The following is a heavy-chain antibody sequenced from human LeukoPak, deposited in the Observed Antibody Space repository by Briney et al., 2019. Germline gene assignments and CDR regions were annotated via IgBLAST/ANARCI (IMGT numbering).Heavy chain of an antibody. J-gene: IGHJ4*02. CDR2: IYYSGST. Sequence: SETLSLTCTVSGGSISSSSYYWGWIRQPPGKGLVWIGSIYYSGSTYYNPSLKSRVTISVDTSENQFSLKLSSVTAADTAVYYCATIGILTGYCSGGSCYSGNYWGQGTLVTVSS. V-gene: IGHV4-39*01. CDR3: ATIGILTGYCSGGSCYSGNY. CDR1: GGSISSSSYY. D-gene: IGHD2-15*01.